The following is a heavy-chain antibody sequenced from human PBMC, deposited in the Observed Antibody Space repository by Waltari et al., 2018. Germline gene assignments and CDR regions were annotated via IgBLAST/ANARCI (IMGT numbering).Heavy chain of an antibody. D-gene: IGHD5-18*01. CDR2: ISYDGSNK. CDR3: ARDQYGYSYGLYYYYGMDV. CDR1: GFTFSSYA. J-gene: IGHJ6*02. Sequence: QVQLVESGGGVVQPGRSLRLSCAASGFTFSSYAMHWVPKAPGKGLEWVAVISYDGSNKYYADSVKGRFTISRDNSKNTLYLQMNSLRAEDTAVYYCARDQYGYSYGLYYYYGMDVWGQGTTVTVSS. V-gene: IGHV3-30-3*01.